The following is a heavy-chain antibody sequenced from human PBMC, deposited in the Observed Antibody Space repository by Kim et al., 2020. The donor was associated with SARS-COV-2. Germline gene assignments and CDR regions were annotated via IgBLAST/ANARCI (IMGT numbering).Heavy chain of an antibody. J-gene: IGHJ6*02. V-gene: IGHV3-11*01. D-gene: IGHD3-16*01. CDR3: ATDGGLEINYYYGMDV. Sequence: GGSLRLSCAASGFTFSDYYMNWIRQAPGKGLEWVSSIGSSHNTISYADSVKGRFTISRDNAKNSMYLQMNSLRAEDTAVYYCATDGGLEINYYYGMDVWGQGTTVTVSS. CDR1: GFTFSDYY. CDR2: IGSSHNTI.